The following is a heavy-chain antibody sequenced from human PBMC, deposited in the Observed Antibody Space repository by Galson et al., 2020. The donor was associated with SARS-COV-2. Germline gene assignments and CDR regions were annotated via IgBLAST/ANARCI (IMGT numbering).Heavy chain of an antibody. J-gene: IGHJ3*02. CDR2: ISSTGTNI. CDR1: GFRFSDYE. CDR3: ASPYLAAASFFGAFDI. V-gene: IGHV3-48*03. D-gene: IGHD6-13*01. Sequence: GGSLRLCCAGSGFRFSDYEMNWVRHGPGKGLEWVSYISSTGTNIYYADSVKGRFTISRDNAKNSLYLQMTSLRAEDTAVYYCASPYLAAASFFGAFDIWGPGTMVTVSS.